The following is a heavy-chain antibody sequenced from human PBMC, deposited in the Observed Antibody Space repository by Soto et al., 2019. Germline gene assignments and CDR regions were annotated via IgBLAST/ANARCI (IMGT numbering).Heavy chain of an antibody. CDR2: ITNTRQDT. V-gene: IGHV3-21*01. J-gene: IGHJ6*02. CDR1: GFTFGTYE. Sequence: PGGSLRLSCVASGFTFGTYEMNWVRQAPGKGLEWVSTITNTRQDTFYADSVKGRFTISRDNAKNLLFLQMDSLRAEDTAVYYCARGWRVGAGSKIYYGLDVWGQGTTVTVSS. CDR3: ARGWRVGAGSKIYYGLDV. D-gene: IGHD6-19*01.